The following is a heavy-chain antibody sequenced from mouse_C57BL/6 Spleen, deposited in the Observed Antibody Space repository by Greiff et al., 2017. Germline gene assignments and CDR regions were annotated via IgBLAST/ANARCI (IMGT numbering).Heavy chain of an antibody. D-gene: IGHD1-1*01. CDR3: ARDTTVVAWYFDV. J-gene: IGHJ1*03. V-gene: IGHV5-4*01. Sequence: EVKLEESGGGLVKPGGSLKLSCAASGFTFSSYAMSWVRQTPEKRLEWVATISDGGSYTYYPDNVKGRFTISRDNAKNNLYLQMSHLKSEDTAMYYCARDTTVVAWYFDVWGTGTTVTVSS. CDR2: ISDGGSYT. CDR1: GFTFSSYA.